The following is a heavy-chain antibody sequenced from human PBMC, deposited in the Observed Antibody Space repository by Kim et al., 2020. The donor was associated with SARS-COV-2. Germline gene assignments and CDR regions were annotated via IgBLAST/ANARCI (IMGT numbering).Heavy chain of an antibody. D-gene: IGHD6-19*01. J-gene: IGHJ2*01. CDR2: IYYSGST. CDR3: AREYAFDREQIAVAGDWYFDL. V-gene: IGHV4-59*01. CDR1: GGSISSYY. Sequence: SETLSLTCTVSGGSISSYYWSWIRQPPGKGLEWIGYIYYSGSTNYNPSLKSRVTISVDTSKNQFSLKLSSVTAADTAVYYCAREYAFDREQIAVAGDWYFDLWGRGTLVTVSS.